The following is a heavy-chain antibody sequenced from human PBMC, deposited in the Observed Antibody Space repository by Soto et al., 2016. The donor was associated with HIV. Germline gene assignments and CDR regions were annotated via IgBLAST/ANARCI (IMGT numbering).Heavy chain of an antibody. CDR3: ARRAHGYYFDY. J-gene: IGHJ4*02. CDR1: GYSISSGYY. CDR2: IYHSGST. Sequence: QVQLQESGPGLVKPSETLSLTCAVSGYSISSGYYWGWIRQPPGKGLEWIGNIYHSGSTYYNPSLKSRVTISVDTSKNQFSLKLSSVTAADTAVYYCARRAHGYYFDYWGQGTLVTVSS. V-gene: IGHV4-38-2*01.